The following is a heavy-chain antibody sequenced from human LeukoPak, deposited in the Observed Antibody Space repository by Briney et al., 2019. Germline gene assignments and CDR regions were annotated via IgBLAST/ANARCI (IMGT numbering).Heavy chain of an antibody. J-gene: IGHJ5*02. CDR3: AKDHCCSSTSCPVGVDWFDP. CDR1: GFTFSSYS. CDR2: IRYDGSNK. D-gene: IGHD2-2*01. V-gene: IGHV3-30*02. Sequence: GGSLRLSCAASGFTFSSYSMNWVRQAPGKGLEWVAFIRYDGSNKYYADSVKGRFTISRDNSKNTLYLQMNILRAEDTAVYYCAKDHCCSSTSCPVGVDWFDPWGQGTLVTVSS.